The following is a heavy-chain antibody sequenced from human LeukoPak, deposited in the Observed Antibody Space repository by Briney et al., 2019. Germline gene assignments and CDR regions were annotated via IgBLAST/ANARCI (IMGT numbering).Heavy chain of an antibody. V-gene: IGHV4-61*08. Sequence: SETLSLTCTVSGGSISSGDYYWSWIRQPPGKGLEWIGYIYYSGSTNYNPSLKSRVTMSVDTSKNQFSLKLSSVTAADTAVYYCARDKGSGSYRLFDYWGQGTLVTVSS. J-gene: IGHJ4*02. CDR1: GGSISSGDYY. CDR2: IYYSGST. CDR3: ARDKGSGSYRLFDY. D-gene: IGHD1-26*01.